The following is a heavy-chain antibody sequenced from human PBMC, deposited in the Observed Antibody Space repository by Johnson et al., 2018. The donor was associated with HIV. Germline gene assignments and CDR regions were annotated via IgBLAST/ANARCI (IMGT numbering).Heavy chain of an antibody. Sequence: VQLVESGGGLVQSGGSLSLSCGASAFSVSNNYMNWVRQAPGKGLEWVSVIYTGGSTYYADSVRGRFTISRDNSKNTLYLQMRSLRVEDTAIYYCARDGESQQLPLGDAFDVWGQGTMVTVSS. CDR2: IYTGGST. D-gene: IGHD6-13*01. CDR3: ARDGESQQLPLGDAFDV. CDR1: AFSVSNNY. V-gene: IGHV3-66*01. J-gene: IGHJ3*01.